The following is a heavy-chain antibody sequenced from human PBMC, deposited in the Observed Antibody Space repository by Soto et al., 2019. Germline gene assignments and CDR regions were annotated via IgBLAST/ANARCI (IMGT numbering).Heavy chain of an antibody. V-gene: IGHV1-18*04. Sequence: ASVKVSCKASGYTFTSYGITWVRQAPGQGLERVGWISAYTGNTNSAQKLQGRVTMTTAPSTSAPHIALWSLGFDDTAVYSCARDCFWYSSGWFYNGSDYWG. CDR3: ARDCFWYSSGWFYNGSDY. D-gene: IGHD6-19*01. CDR2: ISAYTGNT. CDR1: GYTFTSYG. J-gene: IGHJ4*01.